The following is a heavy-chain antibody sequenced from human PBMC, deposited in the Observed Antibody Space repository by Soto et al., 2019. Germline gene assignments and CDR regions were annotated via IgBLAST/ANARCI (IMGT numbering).Heavy chain of an antibody. J-gene: IGHJ6*02. V-gene: IGHV3-23*01. CDR2: ISDDGDST. CDR3: AKSLSTAVNYGLDV. CDR1: GFTFSDNA. D-gene: IGHD2-2*01. Sequence: QPGGSLRLSGGASGFTFSDNAITWVRQAPGKGLEWVSSISDDGDSTYYADSVKGRFAVSRDNSKNTLFLHMNSLGAEDTAVYYCAKSLSTAVNYGLDVWGQGTSVTVSS.